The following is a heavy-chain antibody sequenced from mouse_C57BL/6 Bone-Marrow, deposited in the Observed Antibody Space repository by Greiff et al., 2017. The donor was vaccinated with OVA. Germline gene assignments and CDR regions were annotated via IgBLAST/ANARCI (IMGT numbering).Heavy chain of an antibody. V-gene: IGHV1-69*01. Sequence: QVKLQQPGAELVMPGASVKLSCKASGYTFTSYWMHWVKQRPGQGLEWIGEIDPSDSYTNYNQKFKGKSTLTVDKSSSTAYMQLSSLTSEDSAVYYCARSGGYYVDYAMDYWGQGTSVTVSS. CDR3: ARSGGYYVDYAMDY. CDR1: GYTFTSYW. J-gene: IGHJ4*01. D-gene: IGHD2-3*01. CDR2: IDPSDSYT.